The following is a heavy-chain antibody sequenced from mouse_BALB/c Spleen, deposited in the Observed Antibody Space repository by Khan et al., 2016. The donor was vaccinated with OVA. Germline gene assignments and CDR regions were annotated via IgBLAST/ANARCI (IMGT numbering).Heavy chain of an antibody. CDR3: ASHLTGSFAY. D-gene: IGHD4-1*01. CDR1: GFTFSSYS. V-gene: IGHV5-6*01. CDR2: ISSGGDYT. Sequence: EVELVESGGDLVKPGGSLKFSCAASGFTFSSYSMSWVRQTPDKRLEWVATISSGGDYTYYSDNVKGRFTISRDNAKNTLYLQMSSLKSEDTAMYYCASHLTGSFAYWGHGTLVTVSA. J-gene: IGHJ3*01.